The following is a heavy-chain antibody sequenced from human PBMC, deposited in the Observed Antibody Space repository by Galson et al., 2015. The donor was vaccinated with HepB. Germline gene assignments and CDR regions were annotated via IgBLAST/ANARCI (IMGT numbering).Heavy chain of an antibody. CDR1: GFTFSSYD. V-gene: IGHV3-13*05. J-gene: IGHJ3*02. CDR3: ARGRYYYDSSGFEGAFDI. Sequence: SLRLSCAASGFTFSSYDMHWVRQATRKGLEWVSAIGTAGDPYYPGSVKGRFTISRENAKNSLYLQMNSLRAGDTAVYYCARGRYYYDSSGFEGAFDIWGQGTMVTVSS. CDR2: IGTAGDP. D-gene: IGHD3-22*01.